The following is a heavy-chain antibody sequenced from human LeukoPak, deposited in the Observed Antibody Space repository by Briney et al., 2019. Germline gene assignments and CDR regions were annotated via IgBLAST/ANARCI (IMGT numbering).Heavy chain of an antibody. CDR1: GGSISSYY. Sequence: SETLSLTYTVSGGSISSYYWSWIRQPAGKGLEWIGRIYSSGSTNYNPSLKSRVTMSVDTSKNQFSLKLSSVTAADTAVYYCASYYDRGYYFDYWGQGTLVTVSS. V-gene: IGHV4-4*07. J-gene: IGHJ4*02. CDR3: ASYYDRGYYFDY. D-gene: IGHD3-22*01. CDR2: IYSSGST.